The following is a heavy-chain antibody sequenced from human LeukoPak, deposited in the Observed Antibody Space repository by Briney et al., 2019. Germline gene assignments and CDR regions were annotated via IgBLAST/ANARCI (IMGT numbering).Heavy chain of an antibody. Sequence: SETLSLICTVSGGSISSSSYYWGWIRQPPGKGLEWIGSIYYSGSTYYNPSLKSRVTISVDTSKNQFSLKLSSVTAADTAVYYCARHGNTVTGNWFDPWGQGTLVTVSS. J-gene: IGHJ5*02. CDR2: IYYSGST. CDR3: ARHGNTVTGNWFDP. D-gene: IGHD4-17*01. V-gene: IGHV4-39*01. CDR1: GGSISSSSYY.